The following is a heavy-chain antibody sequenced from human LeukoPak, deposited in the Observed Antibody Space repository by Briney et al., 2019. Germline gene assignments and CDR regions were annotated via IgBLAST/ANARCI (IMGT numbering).Heavy chain of an antibody. V-gene: IGHV3-66*02. D-gene: IGHD4-17*01. J-gene: IGHJ6*03. Sequence: GGSLRLSCAASGFTVSSNYMSWVRQAPGKGLEWVSVIYSGGSTYYADSVKGRFTISRDNSKNTLYLQMNSLRAEDTAVYYCARTYGDYASYSYYYYMDVWGKGTTVTVSS. CDR3: ARTYGDYASYSYYYYMDV. CDR2: IYSGGST. CDR1: GFTVSSNY.